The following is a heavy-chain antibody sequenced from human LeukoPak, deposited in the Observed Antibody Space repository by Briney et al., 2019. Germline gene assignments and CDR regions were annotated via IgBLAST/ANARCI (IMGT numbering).Heavy chain of an antibody. V-gene: IGHV3-74*01. CDR2: ICPDGTVT. J-gene: IGHJ4*02. Sequence: GGSLRVSCAASGFTFSNYCMHWVRQIPGKGLVWVSRICPDGTVTNYADPVKGRFTISRDNAKNMVFLQMNSLRADDAAVYYCVRDFRSADYWGQGILVTVSS. CDR3: VRDFRSADY. CDR1: GFTFSNYC.